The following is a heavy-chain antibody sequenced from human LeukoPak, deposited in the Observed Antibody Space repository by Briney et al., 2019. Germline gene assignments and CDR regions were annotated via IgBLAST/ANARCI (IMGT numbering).Heavy chain of an antibody. Sequence: GVSLRLACAASEFTFNIYDMHWVRQAPGKGLEWVAVIWYDGSNKYYADSVKRGFNISRDTSKNTLYLQMNRLRAEDTAVYDCAKVPTPPYGSVGSCNGVLGDYYYGMDVWGQGTTVAVP. CDR2: IWYDGSNK. CDR3: AKVPTPPYGSVGSCNGVLGDYYYGMDV. CDR1: EFTFNIYD. J-gene: IGHJ6*02. V-gene: IGHV3-33*08. D-gene: IGHD2-15*01.